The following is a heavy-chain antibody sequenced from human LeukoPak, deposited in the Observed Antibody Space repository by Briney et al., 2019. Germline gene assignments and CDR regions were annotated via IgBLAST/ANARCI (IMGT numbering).Heavy chain of an antibody. CDR1: GFTFSSYA. Sequence: GRSLRLSCAASGFTFSSYAMHWVRQAPGKGLEWVAVISYDGSNKYYADSVKGRFTISRDNSKNTPYLQMNSLRSEDTAVYYCARGRGGDGYNWLCYFDYWGQGTLVTVSS. J-gene: IGHJ4*02. D-gene: IGHD5-24*01. V-gene: IGHV3-30-3*01. CDR2: ISYDGSNK. CDR3: ARGRGGDGYNWLCYFDY.